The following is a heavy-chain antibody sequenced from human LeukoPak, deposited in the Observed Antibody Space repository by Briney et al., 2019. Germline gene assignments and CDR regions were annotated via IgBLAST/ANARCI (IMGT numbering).Heavy chain of an antibody. J-gene: IGHJ4*02. D-gene: IGHD3-16*01. V-gene: IGHV3-30*02. Sequence: GGSLRLSCAASGFNFSSYGMHWVPQAPGKGLEWVAVIRYDGSNKYYADSVKGRFTIPRDNSKNTVYPSKNHLRAEDTAVYYCFTSYGPFDYWGQGTLVTVSS. CDR1: GFNFSSYG. CDR2: IRYDGSNK. CDR3: FTSYGPFDY.